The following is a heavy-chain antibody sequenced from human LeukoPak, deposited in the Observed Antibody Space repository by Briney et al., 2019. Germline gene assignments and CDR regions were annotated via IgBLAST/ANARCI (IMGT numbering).Heavy chain of an antibody. D-gene: IGHD3-22*01. CDR1: GFTFSNYW. CDR2: IKQDGSEK. CDR3: ARARDFYDSSGYYVYFDY. Sequence: GGSLRLSCAAPGFTFSNYWMTWVRQAPGKGLEWVANIKQDGSEKYYVDSVKGRFTISRDNAKNSLYLQMNGLRAEDTAVYYCARARDFYDSSGYYVYFDYWGQGSLVTVSS. J-gene: IGHJ4*02. V-gene: IGHV3-7*01.